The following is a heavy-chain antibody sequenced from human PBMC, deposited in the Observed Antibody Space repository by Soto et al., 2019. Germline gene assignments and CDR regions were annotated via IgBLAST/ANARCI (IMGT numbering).Heavy chain of an antibody. CDR1: GFTVSSNY. D-gene: IGHD3-10*01. Sequence: PGGSLRLSCAASGFTVSSNYMSWVRQAPGKGLEWVSVIYSGGSTYYADSVKGRFTISRDNSKNTLYLQMNSLRAEDTAVYYCARDYYGSGSYYGPVYYGMDVWGQGTTVTVS. J-gene: IGHJ6*02. V-gene: IGHV3-66*01. CDR2: IYSGGST. CDR3: ARDYYGSGSYYGPVYYGMDV.